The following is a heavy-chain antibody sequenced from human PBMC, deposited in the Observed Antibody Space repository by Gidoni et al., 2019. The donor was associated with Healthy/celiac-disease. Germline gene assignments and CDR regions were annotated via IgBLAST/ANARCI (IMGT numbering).Heavy chain of an antibody. CDR2: IKSKTDGGTT. Sequence: SGLTFSNAWMSWVRQAPGKGLEWVGRIKSKTDGGTTDYAAPVKGRFTISRDDSKNTLYLQMNSLITEDTAVYYCTTDSGYERITKFDYWGQGTLVTVSS. V-gene: IGHV3-15*01. CDR3: TTDSGYERITKFDY. J-gene: IGHJ4*02. D-gene: IGHD3-10*01. CDR1: GLTFSNAW.